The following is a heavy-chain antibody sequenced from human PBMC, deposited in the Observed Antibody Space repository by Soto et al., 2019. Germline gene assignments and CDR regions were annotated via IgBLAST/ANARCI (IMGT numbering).Heavy chain of an antibody. Sequence: EVQLLESGGGLVQPGGSLRLSCAASGFTFSSYAMSWVRQGPGKGLEWVSAISGSGGSTYYAYSVKGRFTISRDNSQNTLYLQMNSLRAEETAVYFCANPTGGGNCGYWGQGTLVSVSS. J-gene: IGHJ4*02. V-gene: IGHV3-23*01. CDR2: ISGSGGST. CDR1: GFTFSSYA. D-gene: IGHD1-26*01. CDR3: ANPTGGGNCGY.